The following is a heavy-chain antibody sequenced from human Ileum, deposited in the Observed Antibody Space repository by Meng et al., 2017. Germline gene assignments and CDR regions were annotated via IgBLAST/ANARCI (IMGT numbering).Heavy chain of an antibody. Sequence: HVQLVHSGAEVKTPGSSVKVSCKASGGTFSSYTISWVRQAPGQGLEWMGRIIPILGIANYAQKFQGRVTITADKSTSTAYMELSSLRSEDTAVYYCARSSLGWPFLPFDYWGQGTLVTVSS. D-gene: IGHD3-3*01. CDR1: GGTFSSYT. CDR3: ARSSLGWPFLPFDY. V-gene: IGHV1-69*02. J-gene: IGHJ4*02. CDR2: IIPILGIA.